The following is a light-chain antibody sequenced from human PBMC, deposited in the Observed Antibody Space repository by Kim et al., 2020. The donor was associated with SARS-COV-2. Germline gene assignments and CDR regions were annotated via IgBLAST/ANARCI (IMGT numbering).Light chain of an antibody. CDR1: GSNIGSNT. V-gene: IGLV1-44*01. J-gene: IGLJ3*02. Sequence: GQVQPISCSGSGSNIGSNTLNWYQHLPGTAPKLLIYSNNQRPSGVPARFSGSKSGTSASLAISGLQSEDEAAYYCAAWDDSLNGPVFGGGTQLTVL. CDR3: AAWDDSLNGPV. CDR2: SNN.